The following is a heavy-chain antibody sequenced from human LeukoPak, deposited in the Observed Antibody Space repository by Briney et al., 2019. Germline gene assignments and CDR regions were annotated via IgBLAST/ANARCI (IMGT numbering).Heavy chain of an antibody. CDR1: GFTFSDYY. Sequence: PGGSLRLSCAASGFTFSDYYMSWIRQAPGKGLEWVSYISSSGSTIYYADSVKGRFTISRDNAKNSLYLQMNSLRAEDTAVYYCARVGQEDYAFWSGYHPYYYMDVWGKGTTVTVSS. CDR3: ARVGQEDYAFWSGYHPYYYMDV. V-gene: IGHV3-11*01. CDR2: ISSSGSTI. J-gene: IGHJ6*03. D-gene: IGHD3-3*01.